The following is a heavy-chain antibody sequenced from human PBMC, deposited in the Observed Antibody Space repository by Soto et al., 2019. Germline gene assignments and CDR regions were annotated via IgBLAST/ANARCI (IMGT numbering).Heavy chain of an antibody. D-gene: IGHD6-13*01. V-gene: IGHV3-7*01. Sequence: EVQVVESGGGLVQPGGSLRLSCVASGFTSSNYWMNWVRQAPGKGLEWVANIKQDGSEKNYVDSVKGRYTISRDNAKNSLYLQMNSLRAEDTAVYYCAGSTSKGGVWGNGTTVPVSS. CDR3: AGSTSKGGV. CDR1: GFTSSNYW. CDR2: IKQDGSEK. J-gene: IGHJ6*04.